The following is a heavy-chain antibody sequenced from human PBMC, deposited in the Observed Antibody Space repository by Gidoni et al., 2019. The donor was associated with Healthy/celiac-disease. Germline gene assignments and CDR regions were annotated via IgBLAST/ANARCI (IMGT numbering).Heavy chain of an antibody. D-gene: IGHD1-7*01. CDR2: IWYDGSNK. CDR3: ARENWNYFSYYGMDV. V-gene: IGHV3-33*01. CDR1: GFTFSSYG. Sequence: QVQLVESGGGVVQPGRSLRLPWAASGFTFSSYGMHWVRQAPGKGLEWVAVIWYDGSNKYYADSVKGRFTISRDNSKNTLYLQMNSLRAEDTAVYYCARENWNYFSYYGMDVWGQGTTVTVSS. J-gene: IGHJ6*02.